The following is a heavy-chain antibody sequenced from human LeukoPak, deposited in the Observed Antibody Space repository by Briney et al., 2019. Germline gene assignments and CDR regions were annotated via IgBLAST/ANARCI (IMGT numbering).Heavy chain of an antibody. J-gene: IGHJ1*01. CDR2: IYYSGST. CDR1: GGPISSYY. CDR3: ARGAARRFEYFQH. D-gene: IGHD6-6*01. Sequence: ASETLSLTCTVSGGPISSYYWSWIRQPPGKGLEWIGYIYYSGSTNYNPSLKSRVTISVDTSKNQFSLKLSSVTAADTAVYYCARGAARRFEYFQHWGQGTLVTVSS. V-gene: IGHV4-59*01.